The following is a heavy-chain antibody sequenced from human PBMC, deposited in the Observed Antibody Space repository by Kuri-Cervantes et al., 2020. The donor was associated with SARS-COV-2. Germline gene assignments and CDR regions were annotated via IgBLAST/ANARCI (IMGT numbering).Heavy chain of an antibody. Sequence: SETLSLTWAVYGGSFSGYYWSWIRQPPGKGLEWIGEINHSGSTNYNPSLKSRVTISVDTSKNQFSLKLSSVTAADTAVYYCARGPVIVGDTRRRVLDYWGQGTLVTVSS. V-gene: IGHV4-34*01. CDR1: GGSFSGYY. D-gene: IGHD1-26*01. CDR2: INHSGST. J-gene: IGHJ4*02. CDR3: ARGPVIVGDTRRRVLDY.